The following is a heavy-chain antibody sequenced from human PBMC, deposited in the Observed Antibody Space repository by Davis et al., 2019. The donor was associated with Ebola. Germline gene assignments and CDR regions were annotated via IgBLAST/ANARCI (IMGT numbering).Heavy chain of an antibody. CDR2: ISSSSSYI. CDR3: ARGDYYDSNFADAFDI. V-gene: IGHV3-21*01. D-gene: IGHD3-22*01. CDR1: GFTFSSYS. J-gene: IGHJ3*02. Sequence: GGSLRLSCAASGFTFSSYSMNWVRQAPGKGLEWVSSISSSSSYIYYADSVKGRFTISRDNAKNSLYLQMNSLRAEDTAVYYCARGDYYDSNFADAFDIWGQGTMVTVSS.